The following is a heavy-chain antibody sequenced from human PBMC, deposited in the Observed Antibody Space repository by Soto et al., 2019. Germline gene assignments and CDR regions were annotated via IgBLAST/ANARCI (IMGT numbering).Heavy chain of an antibody. J-gene: IGHJ6*02. CDR3: ARAGAHNYDCWSRYPDYYCGMDV. CDR1: GFTFSSYW. CDR2: IKQDGREK. D-gene: IGHD3-3*01. Sequence: GGTLRLSCAASGFTFSSYWMSWVRQAPGKGLEWVANIKQDGREKYYVDSVKGRFTTSRDNAKNSLYLQMNSLRAEDTAVYYGARAGAHNYDCWSRYPDYYCGMDVWGQGTTVTVSS. V-gene: IGHV3-7*01.